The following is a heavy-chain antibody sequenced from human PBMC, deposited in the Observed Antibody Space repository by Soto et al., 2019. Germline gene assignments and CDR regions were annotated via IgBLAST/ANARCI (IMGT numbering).Heavy chain of an antibody. CDR3: AREKSVSGGIAAAGMSLV. J-gene: IGHJ4*02. V-gene: IGHV4-31*03. Sequence: SETLSLTCTVSGGSISSGGYYWSWIRQHPGKGLEWIGYIYYSGSTYYNPSLKSRVTISVDTSKNQFSLKLSSVTAADTAVYYCAREKSVSGGIAAAGMSLVWGQGTLVTVSS. CDR2: IYYSGST. D-gene: IGHD6-13*01. CDR1: GGSISSGGYY.